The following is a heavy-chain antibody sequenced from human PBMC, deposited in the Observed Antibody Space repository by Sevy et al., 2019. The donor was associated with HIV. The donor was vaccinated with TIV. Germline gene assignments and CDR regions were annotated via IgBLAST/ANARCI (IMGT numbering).Heavy chain of an antibody. V-gene: IGHV1-24*01. D-gene: IGHD3-22*01. CDR2: FDPEDDAT. CDR3: ATAKDYYENSGDPFDY. Sequence: ASVKVSCKVSGYTLSRLSMHWVRQGPGKGLEWMGRFDPEDDATIYAQKFQGRVTMTEDTSTDTAYMELSSLRFEDTAVVYCATAKDYYENSGDPFDYWGQGTLVTVSS. J-gene: IGHJ4*02. CDR1: GYTLSRLS.